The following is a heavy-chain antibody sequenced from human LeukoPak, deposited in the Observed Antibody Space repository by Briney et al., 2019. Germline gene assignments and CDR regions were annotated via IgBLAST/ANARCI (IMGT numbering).Heavy chain of an antibody. Sequence: GGSLRLSCAASGLTFSNAWMSWVRQAPGKGLEWVGRIKSKTDGGTTDYAAPVKGRFTISRDDSKNTLYLQMNSLKSEDTAVYYCTTQLLWFGELSYWGQGTLVTVSS. J-gene: IGHJ4*02. CDR2: IKSKTDGGTT. V-gene: IGHV3-15*01. CDR1: GLTFSNAW. CDR3: TTQLLWFGELSY. D-gene: IGHD3-10*01.